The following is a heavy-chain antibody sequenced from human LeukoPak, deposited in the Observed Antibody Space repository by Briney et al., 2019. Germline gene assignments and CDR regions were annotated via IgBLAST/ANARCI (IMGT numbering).Heavy chain of an antibody. CDR2: ISFDGVKT. D-gene: IGHD3-3*01. CDR3: AIFFFRQKAAYDMDV. J-gene: IGHJ6*02. Sequence: GSSVRLSCAASGLTFRSYGMHAARQAPGQALEWVALISFDGVKTHDADSVKGRFTIARDSSQNTLYLQMNSLRAEDTAVYYCAIFFFRQKAAYDMDVWGQGTTVTVSS. CDR1: GLTFRSYG. V-gene: IGHV3-30*03.